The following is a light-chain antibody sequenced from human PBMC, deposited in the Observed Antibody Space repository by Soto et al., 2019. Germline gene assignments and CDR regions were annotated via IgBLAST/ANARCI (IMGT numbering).Light chain of an antibody. J-gene: IGLJ2*01. V-gene: IGLV2-14*03. CDR1: STDVGDFNY. Sequence: QSALTQPASVSGSPGRSVTISCTGTSTDVGDFNYVSWYQHLPGRAPKLIIYDVTNRPSGISYRFSASKSGRTASLTISGLQAEDEGDYSCSSYSSSTPHVVFGGGTKLTVL. CDR3: SSYSSSTPHVV. CDR2: DVT.